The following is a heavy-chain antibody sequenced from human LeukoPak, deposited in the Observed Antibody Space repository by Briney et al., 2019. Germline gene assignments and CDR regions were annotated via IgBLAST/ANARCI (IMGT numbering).Heavy chain of an antibody. Sequence: GGSLRLSCAASGFTFSSYWMSWVRQAPGKGLERVSAISGSGGSTYYADSVKGRFTISRDNSKNTLYLQMNSLRAEDTAVYYCAKRFEAAGDYWGQGTLVTVSS. D-gene: IGHD3-10*01. CDR3: AKRFEAAGDY. V-gene: IGHV3-23*01. CDR2: ISGSGGST. J-gene: IGHJ4*02. CDR1: GFTFSSYW.